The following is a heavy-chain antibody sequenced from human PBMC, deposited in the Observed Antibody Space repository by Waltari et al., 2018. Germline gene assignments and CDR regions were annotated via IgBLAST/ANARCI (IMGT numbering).Heavy chain of an antibody. CDR3: VRRKREGWGDY. J-gene: IGHJ4*02. D-gene: IGHD3-16*01. CDR2: IYYNGST. V-gene: IGHV4-31*03. CDR1: GSSVNTGGYY. Sequence: QVQLQESGPGLVKPSQTLSLTCTVSGSSVNTGGYYWSWIRQHPGKGLEWIGYIYYNGSTYYNPSLKSRVTISVDTFKHQFSLRLTSLTAADTAVYYCVRRKREGWGDYWGQGTLVIVSS.